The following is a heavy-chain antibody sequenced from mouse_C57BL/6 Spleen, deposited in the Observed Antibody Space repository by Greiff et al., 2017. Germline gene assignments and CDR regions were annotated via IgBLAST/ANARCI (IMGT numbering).Heavy chain of an antibody. V-gene: IGHV5-17*01. D-gene: IGHD2-5*01. Sequence: DVMLVESGGGLVKPGGSLKLSCAASGFTFSDYGMHWVRQAPEKGLEWVAYISSGSSTIYYADTVKGRFTISRDNAKNTLFLQMTSLRSEDTAMYYCARKVYSNYDYAMDYWGQGTSVTVSS. J-gene: IGHJ4*01. CDR1: GFTFSDYG. CDR3: ARKVYSNYDYAMDY. CDR2: ISSGSSTI.